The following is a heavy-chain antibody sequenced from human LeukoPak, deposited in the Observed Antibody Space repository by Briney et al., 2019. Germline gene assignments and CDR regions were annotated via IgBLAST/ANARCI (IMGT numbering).Heavy chain of an antibody. D-gene: IGHD5-24*01. CDR3: ARATITMAVGVPADAFDI. Sequence: PSETLSLTCTVSGGSIRRGDYYWSWIRQPPGKGLEWIGYIYYSGNTYYTPSLKSRVTISVDTSKKQFSLEMSSVTAADAAVYYCARATITMAVGVPADAFDIWGQGTVVTVSS. V-gene: IGHV4-30-4*08. CDR1: GGSIRRGDYY. CDR2: IYYSGNT. J-gene: IGHJ3*02.